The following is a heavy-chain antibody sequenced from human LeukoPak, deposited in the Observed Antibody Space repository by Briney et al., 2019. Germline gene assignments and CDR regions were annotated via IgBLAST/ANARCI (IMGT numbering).Heavy chain of an antibody. V-gene: IGHV5-51*01. Sequence: PGESLKISCKGSGYSFTNYWIGWVRQMPGKGLEWMGIIYPGDSDTRNSPSFQGQVTISADKSITTAYLQWSSLKASDTAMCYCARVSSSGRYFDYWGQGTLVTVSS. CDR3: ARVSSSGRYFDY. CDR1: GYSFTNYW. CDR2: IYPGDSDT. J-gene: IGHJ4*02. D-gene: IGHD6-6*01.